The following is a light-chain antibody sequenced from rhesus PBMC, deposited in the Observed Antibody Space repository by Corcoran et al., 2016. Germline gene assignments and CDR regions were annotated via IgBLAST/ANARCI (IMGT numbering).Light chain of an antibody. V-gene: IGKV1-32*02. Sequence: DIQMTQSPSSLSASVGDRVTIPCRASQGISSNLNWYPQKPGKAPKLLIYYANSLASGVPARFIGSVFGTDCTLNISSLQPEDFATYYSQQSYRNPWTFGQGTKLEIK. J-gene: IGKJ1*01. CDR2: YAN. CDR3: QQSYRNPWT. CDR1: QGISSN.